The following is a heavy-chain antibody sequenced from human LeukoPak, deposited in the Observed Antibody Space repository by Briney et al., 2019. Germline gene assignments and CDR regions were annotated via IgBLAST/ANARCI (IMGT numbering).Heavy chain of an antibody. CDR2: INHSGST. J-gene: IGHJ6*03. CDR3: ARRTGFFYYYYMDV. CDR1: GESFGTYY. D-gene: IGHD1-14*01. V-gene: IGHV4-34*01. Sequence: PSETLSLTCAVYGESFGTYYWSWIRQPPGKGLEWIGEINHSGSTNYNPSLKSRVTISVDTSKNQFSLKLSSVTAADTAVYYCARRTGFFYYYYMDVWGKGTTVTISS.